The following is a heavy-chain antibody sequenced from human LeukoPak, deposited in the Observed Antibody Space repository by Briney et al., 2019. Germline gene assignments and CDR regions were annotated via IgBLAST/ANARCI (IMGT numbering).Heavy chain of an antibody. Sequence: GGSLRLSCAASGFTFSSYAMHWVCQAPGKGLEWVAVISYDGSNKYYADSVKGRFTISRDNSKNTLYLQMNSLRAEDTAVYYCAKDREWELPHYGMDVWGQGTTVTVSS. J-gene: IGHJ6*02. D-gene: IGHD1-26*01. CDR1: GFTFSSYA. V-gene: IGHV3-30*04. CDR3: AKDREWELPHYGMDV. CDR2: ISYDGSNK.